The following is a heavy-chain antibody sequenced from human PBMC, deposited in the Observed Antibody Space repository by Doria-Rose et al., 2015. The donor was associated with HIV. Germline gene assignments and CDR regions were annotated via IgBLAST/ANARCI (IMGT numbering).Heavy chain of an antibody. J-gene: IGHJ4*02. CDR1: GGSLSSPGMG. CDR3: ARIKSSRWYHKYYFDF. CDR2: IFADDER. V-gene: IGHV2-26*01. Sequence: ESGPVLVKPTETLTLTCTVSGGSLSSPGMGVGWIRQPPGKALEWLANIFADDERSYKTSLKSRLTISRVTAKSQVVLTMTDMDPVDTATYYCARIKSSRWYHKYYFDFWGQGTLVIVSA. D-gene: IGHD6-13*01.